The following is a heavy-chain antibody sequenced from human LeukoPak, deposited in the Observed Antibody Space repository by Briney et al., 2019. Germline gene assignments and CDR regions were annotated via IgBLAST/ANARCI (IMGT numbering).Heavy chain of an antibody. Sequence: PGGSLRLSCAGSGFTVSSNYMSWVRPAPGKGLEWVSVIYSSGSTYYAGSVKGRFTISRDSSRNTLYLQMSSLRAEDTAVYYCARERGSGTYYLDYWGQGTLVTVSS. CDR3: ARERGSGTYYLDY. D-gene: IGHD3-10*01. V-gene: IGHV3-53*01. CDR2: IYSSGST. J-gene: IGHJ4*02. CDR1: GFTVSSNY.